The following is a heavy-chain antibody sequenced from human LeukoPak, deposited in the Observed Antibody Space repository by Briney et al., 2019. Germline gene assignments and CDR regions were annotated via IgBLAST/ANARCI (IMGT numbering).Heavy chain of an antibody. D-gene: IGHD1-26*01. Sequence: PGGSLRLSCAASGSTLSGYWMSWVRQAPGKGLEWVASTKQDGSEDYYVDSVKGRFTISRDNAKNSLYLQMNSLRAEDTAIYYCAKGGPFSDTSEKYWQHWGQGTLVTVSS. CDR1: GSTLSGYW. V-gene: IGHV3-7*03. CDR3: AKGGPFSDTSEKYWQH. CDR2: TKQDGSED. J-gene: IGHJ1*01.